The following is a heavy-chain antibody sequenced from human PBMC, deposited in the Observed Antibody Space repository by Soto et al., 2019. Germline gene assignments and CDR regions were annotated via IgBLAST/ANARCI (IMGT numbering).Heavy chain of an antibody. D-gene: IGHD6-19*01. V-gene: IGHV1-18*01. CDR3: ASGSLYSSGWWDYYYYGMDV. CDR1: GYTFTSYG. Sequence: ASVKVSCKASGYTFTSYGISWVRQAPGQGLEWMGWISAYNGNTNYAQKLQGRVTMTTDTSTSTAYMELRSLRSDDTAVYYCASGSLYSSGWWDYYYYGMDVWGQGTTVTVSS. J-gene: IGHJ6*02. CDR2: ISAYNGNT.